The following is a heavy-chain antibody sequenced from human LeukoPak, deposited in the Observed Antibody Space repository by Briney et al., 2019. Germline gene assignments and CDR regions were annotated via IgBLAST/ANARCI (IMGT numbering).Heavy chain of an antibody. V-gene: IGHV3-48*01. CDR3: AKGGLAAAGINY. D-gene: IGHD6-13*01. Sequence: PGGSLRLSCAASGFTFSTYGMNWVRQAPGKGLEWVSYFSDSRSTIYYADSVRGRFTISRDNAQNSLYLQMNSLRGEDTAVYYCAKGGLAAAGINYWGQGTLVTVS. CDR2: FSDSRSTI. CDR1: GFTFSTYG. J-gene: IGHJ4*02.